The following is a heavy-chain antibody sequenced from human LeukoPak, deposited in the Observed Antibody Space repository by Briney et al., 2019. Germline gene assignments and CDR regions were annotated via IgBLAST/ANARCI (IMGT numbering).Heavy chain of an antibody. Sequence: SETLSLTCTVSGGSMSSYYWSWIRQPPGKELEWIGYIFYNGSTNYSPSLKSRVTISVDTSQNQFSLKLTSVTAADTAVYYCARARYYYDNSVYPAVRFDFWGQGILVTVS. CDR2: IFYNGST. CDR3: ARARYYYDNSVYPAVRFDF. J-gene: IGHJ4*02. V-gene: IGHV4-59*01. D-gene: IGHD3-22*01. CDR1: GGSMSSYY.